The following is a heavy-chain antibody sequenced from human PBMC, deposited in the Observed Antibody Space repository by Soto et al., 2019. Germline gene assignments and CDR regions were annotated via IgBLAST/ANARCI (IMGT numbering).Heavy chain of an antibody. V-gene: IGHV1-69*08. Sequence: QVQLVQSGAVVKKPGSSVKVSCKASGGTFSSYTISWVRQAPGQGLEWMGRIIPILGMANYPQKFPVRVTITXXKXTXXAYMELSSLRSEDTAVYYCAREHSYGPDNNDAFDTRGQGTMVTVSS. CDR1: GGTFSSYT. CDR2: IIPILGMA. D-gene: IGHD5-18*01. J-gene: IGHJ3*02. CDR3: AREHSYGPDNNDAFDT.